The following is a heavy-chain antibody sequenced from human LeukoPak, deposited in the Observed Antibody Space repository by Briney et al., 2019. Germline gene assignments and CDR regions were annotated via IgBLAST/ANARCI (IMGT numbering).Heavy chain of an antibody. CDR2: ISHRGST. J-gene: IGHJ4*02. Sequence: SETLSLTCTGSGYSISNGYYWGWIRQPPGKGLEWVGSISHRGSTYYNPSLRSRITISLDRSKQKFSLKLTSVTAADTAVYFCARGAEYYAIWRGYAGYSDYWGQGISVTVSS. V-gene: IGHV4-38-2*02. CDR1: GYSISNGYY. D-gene: IGHD3-3*01. CDR3: ARGAEYYAIWRGYAGYSDY.